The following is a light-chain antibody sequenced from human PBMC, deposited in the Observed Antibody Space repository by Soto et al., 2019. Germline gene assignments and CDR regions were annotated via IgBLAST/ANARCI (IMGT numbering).Light chain of an antibody. CDR1: QSVSSY. CDR3: QQRSNWPLT. CDR2: DAS. V-gene: IGKV3-11*01. J-gene: IGKJ4*01. Sequence: EIVLTQSPATLSLSPGERATLSCRASQSVSSYLAWYQQKPGQAPRLLIYDASNRATGIPARFSGSGSGTDFTLTISSLESEDFGVYYCQQRSNWPLTFGGGTKVEIQ.